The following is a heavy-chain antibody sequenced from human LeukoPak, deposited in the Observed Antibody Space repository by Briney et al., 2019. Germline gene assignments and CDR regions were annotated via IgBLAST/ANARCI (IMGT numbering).Heavy chain of an antibody. CDR2: ISSSGSTI. CDR1: GFTFSGYE. CDR3: ARDNRDDWKGSGIGY. Sequence: GGSLRLSCAASGFTFSGYEMNWVRQAPGKGLEWVSYISSSGSTIYYADSVKGRFTISRDNAKNSLYLQMNSLRAEDTAVYCCARDNRDDWKGSGIGYWGQGTLVTVSS. D-gene: IGHD3-10*01. J-gene: IGHJ4*02. V-gene: IGHV3-48*03.